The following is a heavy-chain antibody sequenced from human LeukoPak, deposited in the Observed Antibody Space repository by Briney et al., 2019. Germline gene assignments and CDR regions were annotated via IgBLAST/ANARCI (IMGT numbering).Heavy chain of an antibody. CDR3: ARGNSGYDLYYFDY. V-gene: IGHV1-8*01. Sequence: ASVEVSCKSSGYTFTSYDINWVRQATGQGLEWMGWMNPNSGNTGYAQKFQGRVTMTRNTSISTAYMELSSLRSEDTAVYYCARGNSGYDLYYFDYWGQGTLVTVSP. CDR2: MNPNSGNT. J-gene: IGHJ4*02. D-gene: IGHD5-12*01. CDR1: GYTFTSYD.